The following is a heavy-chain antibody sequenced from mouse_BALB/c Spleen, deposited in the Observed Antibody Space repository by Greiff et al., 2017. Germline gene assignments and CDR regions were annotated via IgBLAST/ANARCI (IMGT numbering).Heavy chain of an antibody. CDR1: GFTFNTYA. V-gene: IGHV10-1*02. J-gene: IGHJ4*01. CDR3: VRRGAMDY. CDR2: IRSKSNNYAT. Sequence: EVKLLESGGGLVQPKGSLKLSFAASGFTFNTYAMNWVRQAPGKGLEWVARIRSKSNNYATYYADSVKDRFTISRDDSQSMLYLQMNNLKTEDTAMYYCVRRGAMDYWGQGTAVTVSS.